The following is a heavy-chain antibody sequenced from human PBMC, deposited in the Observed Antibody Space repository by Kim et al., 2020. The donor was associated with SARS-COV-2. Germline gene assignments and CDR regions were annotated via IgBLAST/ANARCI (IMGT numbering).Heavy chain of an antibody. V-gene: IGHV3-30*07. Sequence: DSVKGRFTISRDNSKNTLYLQMNSLRAEDTAVYYCARDRAYGSGSLWFDPWGQGTLVTVSS. CDR3: ARDRAYGSGSLWFDP. D-gene: IGHD3-10*01. J-gene: IGHJ5*02.